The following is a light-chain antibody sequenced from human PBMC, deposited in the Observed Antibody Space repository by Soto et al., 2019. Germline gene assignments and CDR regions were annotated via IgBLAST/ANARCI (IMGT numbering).Light chain of an antibody. CDR3: QQYCSSPIT. CDR1: QSVSSSY. V-gene: IGKV3-20*01. J-gene: IGKJ5*01. Sequence: EIVLTQSPGTLSLSPGERATLSCRASQSVSSSYLDWYQQKPGQAPRLLIYGASSRATGIPYRFSGSGSGTDFTLTISGLEPEDFEVYYCQQYCSSPITFGQGTRLEIK. CDR2: GAS.